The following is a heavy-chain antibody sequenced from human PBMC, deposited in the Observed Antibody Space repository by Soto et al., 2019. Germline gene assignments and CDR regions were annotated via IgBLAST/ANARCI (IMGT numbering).Heavy chain of an antibody. D-gene: IGHD5-18*01. J-gene: IGHJ5*02. CDR3: ARDRLGLDTARALSP. Sequence: QVQLVESGGGVVQPGRSLRLSCAASGFTFSSYGMHWVRQAPGKGLEWVAVIWYDGSNKYYADSVKGRFTISRDNSKNTVYLEMNSLRAGDTGVYCWARDRLGLDTARALSPWGQGTLVTVSS. V-gene: IGHV3-33*01. CDR2: IWYDGSNK. CDR1: GFTFSSYG.